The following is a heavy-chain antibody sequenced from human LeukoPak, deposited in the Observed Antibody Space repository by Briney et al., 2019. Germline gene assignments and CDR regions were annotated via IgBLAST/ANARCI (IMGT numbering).Heavy chain of an antibody. D-gene: IGHD6-19*01. V-gene: IGHV3-30*18. CDR3: AKGVAVAGEFEY. Sequence: PGRSLRLSCAASGFTFSSYGMHWVRQAPGKGLEWVAVISYDGSNKYYADSVKGRFTISRDNSKNTLYLQMNSLKAEDTAVYYCAKGVAVAGEFEYWGQGTLVTVSS. J-gene: IGHJ4*02. CDR2: ISYDGSNK. CDR1: GFTFSSYG.